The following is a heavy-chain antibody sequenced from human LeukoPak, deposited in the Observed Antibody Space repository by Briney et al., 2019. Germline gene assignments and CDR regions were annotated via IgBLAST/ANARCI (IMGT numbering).Heavy chain of an antibody. V-gene: IGHV3-64D*06. Sequence: GGSLRLSCSASGFIFSNFAMHWVRQAPGTGLEYVSALSSNGGRTYYADSVKGRFTISRDNSKNTLYLQMSSLRAEDTAVYYCVKDRDSGYDSLDPWGQGILVTVSS. CDR2: LSSNGGRT. CDR1: GFIFSNFA. D-gene: IGHD5-12*01. J-gene: IGHJ5*02. CDR3: VKDRDSGYDSLDP.